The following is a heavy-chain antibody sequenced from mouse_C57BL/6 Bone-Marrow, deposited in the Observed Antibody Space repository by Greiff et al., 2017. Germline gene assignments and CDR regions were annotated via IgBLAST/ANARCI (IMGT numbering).Heavy chain of an antibody. V-gene: IGHV6-3*01. CDR2: IRLKSDNYAT. D-gene: IGHD2-3*01. J-gene: IGHJ3*01. CDR1: GFTFSNYW. Sequence: EVKLVESGGGLVQPGGSMKLSCVASGFTFSNYWMNWVRQSPEKGLEWVAQIRLKSDNYATPYAESVKGRFTISRDDSKSSVYLQMNNLRDEDTVIYYGTEGVVYDGYPAEFAYWGQGTLVTVSA. CDR3: TEGVVYDGYPAEFAY.